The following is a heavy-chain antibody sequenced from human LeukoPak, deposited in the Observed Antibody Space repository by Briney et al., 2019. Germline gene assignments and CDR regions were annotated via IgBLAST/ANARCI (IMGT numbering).Heavy chain of an antibody. CDR2: IYPGDSDT. D-gene: IGHD1-7*01. Sequence: GGSLKISCKGSGYSFTIYWIAWVRQMPGKGLEWMGIIYPGDSDTRYSPSFQGQVTISADKSISTAYLQWSSLKASDTAMYYCARLPLNYPRASPLGYWGQGTLVTVSS. V-gene: IGHV5-51*01. J-gene: IGHJ4*02. CDR3: ARLPLNYPRASPLGY. CDR1: GYSFTIYW.